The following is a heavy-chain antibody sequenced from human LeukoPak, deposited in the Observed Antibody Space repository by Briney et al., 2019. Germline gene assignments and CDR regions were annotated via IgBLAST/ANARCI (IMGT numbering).Heavy chain of an antibody. CDR1: GGTFSSYA. Sequence: ASVKVSCKASGGTFSSYAISWVRQAPGQGLEWMGRIIPIFGTANYAQKFQGRVTITTDESTSTAYMELSSLRSEDTAVYYCAPEILICYYDSSGYYYGYWGQGTLVTVSS. V-gene: IGHV1-69*05. J-gene: IGHJ4*02. CDR2: IIPIFGTA. CDR3: APEILICYYDSSGYYYGY. D-gene: IGHD3-22*01.